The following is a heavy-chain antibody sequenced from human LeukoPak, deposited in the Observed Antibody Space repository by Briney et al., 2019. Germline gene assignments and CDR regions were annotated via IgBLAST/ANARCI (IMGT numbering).Heavy chain of an antibody. CDR3: ARDNWNYGSSMDV. D-gene: IGHD1-7*01. J-gene: IGHJ6*02. CDR1: GGSVSSSSQY. V-gene: IGHV4-61*01. CDR2: IYYSGST. Sequence: SETLSLTCIVAGGSVSSSSQYWSWIRQPPGKGLEWIGYIYYSGSTNYNPSPKSRVTISVDTSKNQFSLKLSSVTAADTAVYYCARDNWNYGSSMDVWGQGTTVTVSS.